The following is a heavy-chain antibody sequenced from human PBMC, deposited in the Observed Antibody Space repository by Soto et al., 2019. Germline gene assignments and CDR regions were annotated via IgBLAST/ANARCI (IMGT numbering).Heavy chain of an antibody. J-gene: IGHJ6*02. V-gene: IGHV3-21*01. Sequence: EVQLVESGGGLVKPGGSLRLSCAASGFTFSSYSMNGVRQAPGKGLEWVSSISSSSSYIYYADSVKGRFTISRDNAKNSLYLQMNSLRAEDTAVYYCARDLSLLRFLEWTYYYYGMDVWGQGTTVTVSS. CDR3: ARDLSLLRFLEWTYYYYGMDV. D-gene: IGHD3-3*01. CDR2: ISSSSSYI. CDR1: GFTFSSYS.